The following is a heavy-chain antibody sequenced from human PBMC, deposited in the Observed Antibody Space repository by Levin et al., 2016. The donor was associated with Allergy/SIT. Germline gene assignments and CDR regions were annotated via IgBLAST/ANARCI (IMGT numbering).Heavy chain of an antibody. D-gene: IGHD3-9*01. V-gene: IGHV3-33*08. CDR1: GFTFSSYS. Sequence: GESLKISCAASGFTFSSYSMNWVRQAPGKGLQWVAVIWNDGSNKYYADFVKGRFTISRDNSKNTLYLQMNSLRAEDTAVYYCARDPFDWFPQDDAFDIWGQGTMVTVSS. CDR2: IWNDGSNK. J-gene: IGHJ3*02. CDR3: ARDPFDWFPQDDAFDI.